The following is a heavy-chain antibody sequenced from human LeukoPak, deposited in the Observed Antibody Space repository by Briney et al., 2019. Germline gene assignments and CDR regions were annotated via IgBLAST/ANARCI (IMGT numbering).Heavy chain of an antibody. V-gene: IGHV4-59*08. D-gene: IGHD3-22*01. Sequence: PSETLSLTCIVSGGSITTYSWNWIRQSPGKGLEWVGYIAHSGTTSYTSSLKSRVTISIDTSKNQFSLKLSSVTAADTAVYYCARYYCDSSGYYYWGRRWFDPWGQGTLVTVSS. CDR2: IAHSGTT. CDR1: GGSITTYS. CDR3: ARYYCDSSGYYYWGRRWFDP. J-gene: IGHJ5*02.